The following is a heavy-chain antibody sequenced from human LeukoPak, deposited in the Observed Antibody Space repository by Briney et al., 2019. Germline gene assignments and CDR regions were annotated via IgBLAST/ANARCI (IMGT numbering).Heavy chain of an antibody. Sequence: SQTLSLTCAISGDSVSSNSAAWNWIRQSPSRGLEWLGRTYYRSKWYNDYAVSVKSRITINPDTSKNQFSLQLNSVTPEDTAVYYCARDEAGSEDYDSSGNAFDIWGQGTMVTVSS. D-gene: IGHD3-22*01. V-gene: IGHV6-1*01. CDR3: ARDEAGSEDYDSSGNAFDI. CDR1: GDSVSSNSAA. J-gene: IGHJ3*02. CDR2: TYYRSKWYN.